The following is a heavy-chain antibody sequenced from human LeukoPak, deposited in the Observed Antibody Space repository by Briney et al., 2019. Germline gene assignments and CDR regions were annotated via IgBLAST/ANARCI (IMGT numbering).Heavy chain of an antibody. V-gene: IGHV1-2*02. D-gene: IGHD5-12*01. Sequence: ASVKVSCKASGYTFTGYYMHWVRQAPGQGLEWMGWINPNSGGTNYAQKFQGRVTMTRDTSISTAYMEPSRLRSDDTAVYYCARGGYSGYDYPHYYYYGMDVWGQGTTVTVSS. CDR2: INPNSGGT. CDR3: ARGGYSGYDYPHYYYYGMDV. J-gene: IGHJ6*02. CDR1: GYTFTGYY.